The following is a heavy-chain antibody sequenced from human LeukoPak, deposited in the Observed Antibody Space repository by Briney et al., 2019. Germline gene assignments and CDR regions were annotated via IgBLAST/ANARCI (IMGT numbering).Heavy chain of an antibody. V-gene: IGHV4-34*01. J-gene: IGHJ2*01. CDR2: INHSGSS. CDR3: ARGYSSTGFGENFDL. CDR1: GGSFSGYY. Sequence: SETLSLACAVHGGSFSGYYWSWIRQPPGKGLDWIGEINHSGSSNYNPSLKSRVTISVDTSKNQFSLKLRSVTAADTAVYHCARGYSSTGFGENFDLWGRGTLATVSS. D-gene: IGHD3-10*01.